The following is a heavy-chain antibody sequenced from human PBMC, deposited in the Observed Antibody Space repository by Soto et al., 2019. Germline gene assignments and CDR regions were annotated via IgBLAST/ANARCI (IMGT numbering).Heavy chain of an antibody. CDR1: GGSISSYY. D-gene: IGHD2-15*01. CDR2: IFYSGTT. V-gene: IGHV4-39*02. CDR3: ARLQIYCSGDSCHYYFDY. J-gene: IGHJ4*02. Sequence: SETLSLTCTVSGGSISSYYWSWIRQPPRKGLEWIGSIFYSGTTYYNPSLESRVTISVDTSKNHFSLKLSSVTAADTAVYYCARLQIYCSGDSCHYYFDYWGQGTLVTVSS.